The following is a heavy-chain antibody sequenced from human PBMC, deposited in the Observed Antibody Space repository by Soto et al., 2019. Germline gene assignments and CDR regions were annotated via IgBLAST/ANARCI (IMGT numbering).Heavy chain of an antibody. CDR3: ARGQGKWLLVRPHAFDI. CDR2: SSSSSSYT. V-gene: IGHV3-11*06. D-gene: IGHD3-22*01. Sequence: GGSLRLSCAASGCTFSDYYMSWIRQAPGKGLEWVSYSSSSSSYTNYADSVKGRFTISRDNAKNSLYLQMNSLRAEDTAVYYCARGQGKWLLVRPHAFDIWGQGTMVTVSS. CDR1: GCTFSDYY. J-gene: IGHJ3*02.